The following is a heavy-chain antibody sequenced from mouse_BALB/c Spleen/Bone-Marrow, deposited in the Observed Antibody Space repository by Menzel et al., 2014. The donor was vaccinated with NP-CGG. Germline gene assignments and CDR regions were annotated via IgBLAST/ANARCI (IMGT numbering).Heavy chain of an antibody. Sequence: VQLQQSGAELVKPGASVKMSCKAFGYTFTTYPIEWMKQNHGKSLEWIGNFHPYNDDTKYNEKFKGKVKLTVEKSSSTVILELSRLTSIGAGVYYCTRGGGFAYWGQGTLVTVSA. J-gene: IGHJ3*01. CDR1: GYTFTTYP. V-gene: IGHV1-47*01. CDR3: TRGGGFAY. CDR2: FHPYNDDT.